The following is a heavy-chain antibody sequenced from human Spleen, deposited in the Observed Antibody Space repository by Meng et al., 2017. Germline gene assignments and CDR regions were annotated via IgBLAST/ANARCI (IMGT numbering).Heavy chain of an antibody. J-gene: IGHJ3*02. CDR2: ISWNSDTI. D-gene: IGHD2-15*01. Sequence: SLKISCAASGFTFDDYAMHWVRQAPGKGLEWVSGISWNSDTIGYADSVKGRFTVSRDNAKDSLYLQMNSLRADDTALYYCVKDVGSGLSGGYLFDIWGQGTMVTVSS. CDR1: GFTFDDYA. V-gene: IGHV3-9*01. CDR3: VKDVGSGLSGGYLFDI.